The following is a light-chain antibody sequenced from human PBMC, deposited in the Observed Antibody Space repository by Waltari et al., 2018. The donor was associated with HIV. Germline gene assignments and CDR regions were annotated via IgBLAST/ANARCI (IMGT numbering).Light chain of an antibody. CDR2: SSN. CDR3: ATWDDSLNGRV. V-gene: IGLV1-44*01. CDR1: SSNIGRNT. J-gene: IGLJ3*02. Sequence: QSMLTQPPPASGTPGQRVTISCSGSSSNIGRNTVNWYQQLPGTAPKLLIYSSNHRPSGVPDRFSGSKSGTSASLAISGLQSEDEADYYCATWDDSLNGRVFGGGTKLTVL.